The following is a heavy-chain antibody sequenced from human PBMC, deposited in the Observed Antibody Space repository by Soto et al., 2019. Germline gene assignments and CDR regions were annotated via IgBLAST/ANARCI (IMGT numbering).Heavy chain of an antibody. CDR1: GFTFSSYG. V-gene: IGHV3-33*01. CDR3: ARDGDYDFWSGYYINYYYGMDV. D-gene: IGHD3-3*01. J-gene: IGHJ6*02. Sequence: GGSLRLSCAASGFTFSSYGMHWVRQAPGKGLEWVAVIWYDGSNKYYADSVKGRFTISRDNSKNTLYLQMNSLRAEDTAVYYCARDGDYDFWSGYYINYYYGMDVWGQGTTVTVSS. CDR2: IWYDGSNK.